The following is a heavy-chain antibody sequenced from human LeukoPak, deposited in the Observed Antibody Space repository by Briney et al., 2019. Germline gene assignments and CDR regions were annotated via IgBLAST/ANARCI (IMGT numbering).Heavy chain of an antibody. CDR3: ASQYGDSTYYFDY. D-gene: IGHD4-17*01. CDR1: GSTFSSYS. CDR2: ISSSSSYI. Sequence: GGSLRLSCAASGSTFSSYSMNWVRQAPGKGLEWVSSISSSSSYIYYADSVKGRFTISRDNAKNSLYLQMNSLRAEDTAVYYCASQYGDSTYYFDYWGQGTLVTVSS. V-gene: IGHV3-21*01. J-gene: IGHJ4*02.